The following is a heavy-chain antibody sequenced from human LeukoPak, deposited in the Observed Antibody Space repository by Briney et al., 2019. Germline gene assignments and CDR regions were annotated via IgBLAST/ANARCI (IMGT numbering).Heavy chain of an antibody. CDR3: ANLRTLIDY. CDR2: ISGIGGST. J-gene: IGHJ4*02. CDR1: GFTFSSYA. Sequence: SGGSLRLSCVASGFTFSSYAMSWVRQAPGKGLEWVSAISGIGGSTYYADSVKGRFTISRDNSKNTLYLQMNSLRAEDTAVYYCANLRTLIDYWGQGTLVTVSS. V-gene: IGHV3-23*01. D-gene: IGHD1-7*01.